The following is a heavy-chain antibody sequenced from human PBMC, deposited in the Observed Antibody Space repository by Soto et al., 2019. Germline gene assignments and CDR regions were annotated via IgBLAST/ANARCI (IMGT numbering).Heavy chain of an antibody. V-gene: IGHV1-69*13. CDR3: AEGKFPPMVRGVATSYYYGMDV. J-gene: IGHJ6*02. CDR1: GGTFSSYA. D-gene: IGHD3-10*01. CDR2: IIPIFGTA. Sequence: VASVKVSCKASGGTFSSYAISWVRQAPGQGLEWMGGIIPIFGTANYAQKFQGRVTITADESTSTAYMELSSLRSEDTAVYYCAEGKFPPMVRGVATSYYYGMDVWGQGTTVTVSS.